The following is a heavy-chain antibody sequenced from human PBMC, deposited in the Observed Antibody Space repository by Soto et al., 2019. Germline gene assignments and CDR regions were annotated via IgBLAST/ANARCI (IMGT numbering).Heavy chain of an antibody. CDR2: LSNSGGST. D-gene: IGHD3-10*01. J-gene: IGHJ3*02. CDR1: GFTFGGYS. Sequence: GGSTILSCGASGFTFGGYSMSWVRQAPGKGLEWVSALSNSGGSTYYADSVKGRFTISRDNSKNTLFLQMNSLRAEDTAIYYCAKDLRTATGAFDIWGQGTMVTVSS. CDR3: AKDLRTATGAFDI. V-gene: IGHV3-23*01.